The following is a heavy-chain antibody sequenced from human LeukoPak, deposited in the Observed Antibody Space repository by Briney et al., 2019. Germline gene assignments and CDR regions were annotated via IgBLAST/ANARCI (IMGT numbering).Heavy chain of an antibody. Sequence: GGSLRLSCAASGFTFSSYAMSWVRQAPGKGLEWVSYISSSGRTIYSADSVKGRFTISRDNAKNSLFLQMNSLRAEDTAVYFCARDPPQLWSFDYWGQGTLVTVSS. CDR2: ISSSGRTI. D-gene: IGHD5-18*01. V-gene: IGHV3-48*04. J-gene: IGHJ4*02. CDR1: GFTFSSYA. CDR3: ARDPPQLWSFDY.